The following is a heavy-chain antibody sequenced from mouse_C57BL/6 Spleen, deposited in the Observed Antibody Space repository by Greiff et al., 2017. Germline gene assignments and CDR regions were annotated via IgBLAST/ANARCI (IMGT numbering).Heavy chain of an antibody. CDR2: IHPSDSDT. D-gene: IGHD2-4*01. CDR1: GYTFTSYW. J-gene: IGHJ3*01. CDR3: AIERIYYDYDEEFAY. Sequence: QVQLKQPGAELVKPGAPVKVSCKASGYTFTSYWMHWVKQRPGQGLEWIGRIHPSDSDTNYNQKFKGKATLTVDKSSSTAYMQLSSLTSEDSAVYYCAIERIYYDYDEEFAYWGQGTLVTVSA. V-gene: IGHV1-74*01.